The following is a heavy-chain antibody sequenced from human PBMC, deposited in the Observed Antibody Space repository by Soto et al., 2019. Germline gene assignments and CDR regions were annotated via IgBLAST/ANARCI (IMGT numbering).Heavy chain of an antibody. D-gene: IGHD2-15*01. CDR3: AREELVVVAARRLFDY. CDR1: GFTFSSYG. Sequence: QVQLVESGGGVVQPGRSLRLSCAASGFTFSSYGMHWVRQAPGKGLEWVAVIWYDGSNKYYADSVKGRFTISRDNSKNTLYLQMNSLRAEDTAVYYCAREELVVVAARRLFDYWGQGTLVTVSS. V-gene: IGHV3-33*01. CDR2: IWYDGSNK. J-gene: IGHJ4*02.